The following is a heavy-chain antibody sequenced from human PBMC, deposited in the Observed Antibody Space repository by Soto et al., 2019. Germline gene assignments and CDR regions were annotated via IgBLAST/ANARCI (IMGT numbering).Heavy chain of an antibody. V-gene: IGHV1-69*01. CDR3: ARENRYFFYGMDV. CDR2: IIPIFGTA. Sequence: QEQLVQSGAEVKKPGSSVKVSCKSSGGTFSSYAINWVRQAPGQGLEWMGGIIPIFGTANYAQNFQDRVTITADVSTNTAYMELSSLRSADTAMYYCARENRYFFYGMDVWGQVTTVTVSS. J-gene: IGHJ6*02. CDR1: GGTFSSYA.